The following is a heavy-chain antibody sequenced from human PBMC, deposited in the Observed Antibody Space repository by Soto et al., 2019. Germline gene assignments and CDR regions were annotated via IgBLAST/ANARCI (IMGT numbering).Heavy chain of an antibody. Sequence: GESLKISCKGSGYSFTSYWISWVRQMPGKGLEWMGRIDPSDSYTNYSPSFQGHVTISADKSISTAYLQWSSLKASDTAMYYCARQELEWLLYYYHGMDVWGQGTKVTVSS. V-gene: IGHV5-10-1*01. J-gene: IGHJ6*02. CDR1: GYSFTSYW. D-gene: IGHD3-3*01. CDR2: IDPSDSYT. CDR3: ARQELEWLLYYYHGMDV.